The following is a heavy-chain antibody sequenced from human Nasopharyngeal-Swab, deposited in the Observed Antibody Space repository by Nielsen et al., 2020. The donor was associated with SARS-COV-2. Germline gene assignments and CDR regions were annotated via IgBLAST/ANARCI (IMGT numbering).Heavy chain of an antibody. D-gene: IGHD2-2*01. CDR2: INHSGST. J-gene: IGHJ6*03. V-gene: IGHV4-34*01. CDR3: ARGLSGIVPAPILGLGPYYYYYYMDV. Sequence: WIRQPPGKGPEWIAEINHSGSTNYNPSLKSRVTLSVDTPMNQVSLEVSSVTAADTAVYYCARGLSGIVPAPILGLGPYYYYYYMDVWGKGTTVTVSS.